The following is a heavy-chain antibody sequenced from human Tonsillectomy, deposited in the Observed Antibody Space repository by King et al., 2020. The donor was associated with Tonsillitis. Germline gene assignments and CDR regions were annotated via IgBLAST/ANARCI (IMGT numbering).Heavy chain of an antibody. Sequence: VQLVESGGGVVRPGGSLRLSCAASGFTFDDYGMSWVRQAPGKGLEWVSGINWNGGSTGYADSVKGRFTISRDNAKNSLYLQMNSLRAEDTALYYCARDGDSSSSYYYYYYMDVWGKGTTVTVSS. V-gene: IGHV3-20*04. J-gene: IGHJ6*03. D-gene: IGHD6-6*01. CDR1: GFTFDDYG. CDR2: INWNGGST. CDR3: ARDGDSSSSYYYYYYMDV.